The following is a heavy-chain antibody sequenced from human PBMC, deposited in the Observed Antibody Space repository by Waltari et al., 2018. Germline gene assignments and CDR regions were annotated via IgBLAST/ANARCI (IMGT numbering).Heavy chain of an antibody. Sequence: QVQLVQSGAEVKKPGSSVKVSCKASGGTFSSYAISWVRQAPGQGLEWMGRIIPIFGTANYAQKFQGRVTITAVESTSTAYMELSSQRSEDTAVYYCARASPYLFGSYYGRDAFDIWGQGTMVTVSS. D-gene: IGHD1-26*01. CDR3: ARASPYLFGSYYGRDAFDI. CDR2: IIPIFGTA. V-gene: IGHV1-69*15. CDR1: GGTFSSYA. J-gene: IGHJ3*02.